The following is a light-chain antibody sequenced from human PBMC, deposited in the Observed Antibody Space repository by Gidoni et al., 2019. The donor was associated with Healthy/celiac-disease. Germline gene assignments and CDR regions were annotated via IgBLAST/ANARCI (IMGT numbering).Light chain of an antibody. CDR2: DAS. V-gene: IGKV3-11*01. Sequence: EIVLTQSPATLSLSPGERATLSCRASQSVSSYLAWYQQKTGQAPRLLIYDASNRATGIPARFSGSGSGTDFTLTISSLEPEDFAVYYCQQRSNWPPALTFXGXTKVEIK. CDR3: QQRSNWPPALT. J-gene: IGKJ4*01. CDR1: QSVSSY.